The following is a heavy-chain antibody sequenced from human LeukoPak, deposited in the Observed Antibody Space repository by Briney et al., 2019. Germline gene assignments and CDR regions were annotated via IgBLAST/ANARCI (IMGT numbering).Heavy chain of an antibody. J-gene: IGHJ4*02. CDR1: GGSISSYY. Sequence: SETLSLTCTVSGGSISSYYWSWIRQPPGKGLEWIGYIYYSGSTNYNPSLKSRVTISVDTSKNQFSLKLSSVTAADTAVYYCARGAYYYGSGSYYQNWGQGTLVTVSS. CDR3: ARGAYYYGSGSYYQN. CDR2: IYYSGST. D-gene: IGHD3-10*01. V-gene: IGHV4-59*01.